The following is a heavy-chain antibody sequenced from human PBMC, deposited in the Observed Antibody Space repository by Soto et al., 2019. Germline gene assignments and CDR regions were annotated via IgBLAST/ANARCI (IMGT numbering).Heavy chain of an antibody. CDR2: ISGSGDST. D-gene: IGHD4-17*01. J-gene: IGHJ6*02. CDR1: GFTFSSYA. Sequence: VQVLESGGGLVQPGGSLRLSCAASGFTFSSYAMSWVRQAPGKGLEWVSAISGSGDSTRYADSVQGRFTISRDTSKHPLYMQMNSLRAEDTAVYYCAKFYYGDYSYYYYGMDVWGQGTTVTVSS. V-gene: IGHV3-23*01. CDR3: AKFYYGDYSYYYYGMDV.